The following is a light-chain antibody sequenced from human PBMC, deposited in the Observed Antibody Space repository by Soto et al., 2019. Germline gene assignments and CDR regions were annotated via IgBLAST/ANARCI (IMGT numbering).Light chain of an antibody. CDR2: GAT. CDR1: QTVSGSY. V-gene: IGKV3-20*01. J-gene: IGKJ3*01. Sequence: EIVSTQSPGTLSLSPGERATLSCGASQTVSGSYLAWYQQKPGQAPRLLIHGATNRATGIPDRFSGSRSGTDFSLTISRLEPEDSAVYYCQQYGSSPFTFGPGTKVDIK. CDR3: QQYGSSPFT.